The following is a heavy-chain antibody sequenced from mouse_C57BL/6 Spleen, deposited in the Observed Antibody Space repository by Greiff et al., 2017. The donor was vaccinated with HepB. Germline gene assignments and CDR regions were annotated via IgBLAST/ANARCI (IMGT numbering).Heavy chain of an antibody. V-gene: IGHV1-52*01. Sequence: VQLQQSGAELVRPGSSVKLSCKASGYTFTSYWMHWVKQRPIQGLEWIGNIDPSDSETHYNQKFKDKATLTVDKSSRTAYMQISSLTSEDSAVYYCARGARDYDGGRFAYWGQGTLVTVSA. CDR1: GYTFTSYW. CDR2: IDPSDSET. J-gene: IGHJ3*01. D-gene: IGHD2-4*01. CDR3: ARGARDYDGGRFAY.